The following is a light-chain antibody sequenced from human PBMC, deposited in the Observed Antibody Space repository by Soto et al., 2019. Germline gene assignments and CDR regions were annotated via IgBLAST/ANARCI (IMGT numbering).Light chain of an antibody. CDR1: QGIGTY. J-gene: IGKJ1*01. CDR3: PQVDSYPPT. CDR2: ASS. V-gene: IGKV1-9*01. Sequence: IQLTQNPYSLSASLGDRFTFTCQASQGIGTYLVWYQQKSGKAPTVLIYASSTLQTGVPSRFSGSGSGTDFSLTISSLHPEDVTTYYCPQVDSYPPTFAQGSKADI.